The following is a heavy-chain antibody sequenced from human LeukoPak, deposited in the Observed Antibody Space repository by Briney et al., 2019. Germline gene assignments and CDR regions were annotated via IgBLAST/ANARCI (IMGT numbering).Heavy chain of an antibody. D-gene: IGHD3-22*01. V-gene: IGHV1-18*01. CDR3: AREGYYDSSGYYWIDY. CDR2: ISAYNGNT. Sequence: GASVKVSCKASGYTFTSYGISWVRQAPGQGPEWMGWISAYNGNTNYAQKLQGRVTMTTDTSTSTAYMELRSLRSDDTAVYYCAREGYYDSSGYYWIDYWGQGTLVTVSS. CDR1: GYTFTSYG. J-gene: IGHJ4*02.